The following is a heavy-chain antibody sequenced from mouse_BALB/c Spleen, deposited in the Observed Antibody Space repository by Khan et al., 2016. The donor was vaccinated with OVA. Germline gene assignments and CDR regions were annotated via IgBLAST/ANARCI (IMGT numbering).Heavy chain of an antibody. CDR3: ASRVEDDAFGN. CDR1: GYSFTDYN. D-gene: IGHD1-1*01. CDR2: IDPYYGNT. J-gene: IGHJ2*01. Sequence: VQLQQPGPELEKPGASAKISCKASGYSFTDYNMNWVKQSNGKSLEWIGNIDPYYGNTIYNQKFKGKATLTVDKSSNTAYMQLKSLTSEDSAVYYGASRVEDDAFGNWGKGTTLTVSS. V-gene: IGHV1-39*01.